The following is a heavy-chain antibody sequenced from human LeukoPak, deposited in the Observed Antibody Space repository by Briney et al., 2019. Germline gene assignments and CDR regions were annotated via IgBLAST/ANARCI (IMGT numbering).Heavy chain of an antibody. J-gene: IGHJ4*02. Sequence: PGGSLRLSCAASGFTFSSYGMHWVRQAPGKGLEWVAVIWYDGSNKYYADSVKGRFTITRENSKNTLHLYMTSLRVEDSAVYYCAKDRSSGYESYDSWGRGTLVTVSS. CDR1: GFTFSSYG. V-gene: IGHV3-33*03. D-gene: IGHD5-12*01. CDR3: AKDRSSGYESYDS. CDR2: IWYDGSNK.